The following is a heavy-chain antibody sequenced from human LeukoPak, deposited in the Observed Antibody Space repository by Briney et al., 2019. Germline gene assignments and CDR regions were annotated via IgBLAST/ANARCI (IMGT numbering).Heavy chain of an antibody. D-gene: IGHD2-15*01. CDR2: IYSGGKT. CDR1: GFTFSSCS. Sequence: GGSLRLSCAASGFTFSSCSMNWVRQAPGKGREWVSFIYSGGKTHSSDSVKGRFTISRDNSKNTLYLQMSSLRAEDTAIYYCARRAGEYSHPYDYWGQGTLVTVSS. V-gene: IGHV3-53*01. J-gene: IGHJ4*02. CDR3: ARRAGEYSHPYDY.